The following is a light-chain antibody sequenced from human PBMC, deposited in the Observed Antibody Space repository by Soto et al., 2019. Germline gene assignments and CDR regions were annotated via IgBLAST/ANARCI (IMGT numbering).Light chain of an antibody. CDR2: DTS. CDR3: QQYNSWSSIT. V-gene: IGKV3-15*01. J-gene: IGKJ5*01. CDR1: QSVSTY. Sequence: EIVLTQSPATLSLSPGERATLSCRASQSVSTYLAWYQQKPGQATGLVIYDTSTRASGVPDRFSGSGSGTEFTLTISSLQSEDFAVYYCQQYNSWSSITFGQGTRLEIK.